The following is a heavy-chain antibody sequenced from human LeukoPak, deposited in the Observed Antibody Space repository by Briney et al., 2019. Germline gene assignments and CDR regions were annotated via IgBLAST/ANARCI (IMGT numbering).Heavy chain of an antibody. V-gene: IGHV1-18*01. D-gene: IGHD3-3*01. Sequence: ASVKVSCKASGGTFSSYAISWVRQAPGQGLEWMGWISAYNGNTNYAQKLQGRVTMTTDTSTSTAYMELRSLRSDDTAVYYCARVTYYDFWSGYSGNWFDPWGQGTLVTVSS. CDR3: ARVTYYDFWSGYSGNWFDP. CDR1: GGTFSSYA. CDR2: ISAYNGNT. J-gene: IGHJ5*02.